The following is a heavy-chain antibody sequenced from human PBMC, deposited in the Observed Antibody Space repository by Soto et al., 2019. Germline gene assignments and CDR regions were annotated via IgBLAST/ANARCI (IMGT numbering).Heavy chain of an antibody. D-gene: IGHD4-17*01. Sequence: QVQLVESGGGVVQPGRSLRLSCAASGFTFSSYGMHWVRQAPGKGLEWVAVIWYDGSNKYYADSVKGRFTISRDNSKNTLYLQMNSLRAEDTAVYYCARDSGDPYGDYYNYYYGMDVWGQGTTVTVSS. CDR3: ARDSGDPYGDYYNYYYGMDV. CDR2: IWYDGSNK. V-gene: IGHV3-33*01. J-gene: IGHJ6*02. CDR1: GFTFSSYG.